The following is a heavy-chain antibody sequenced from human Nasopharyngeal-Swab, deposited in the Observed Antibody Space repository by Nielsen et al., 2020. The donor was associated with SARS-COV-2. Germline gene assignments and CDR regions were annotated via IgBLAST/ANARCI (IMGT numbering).Heavy chain of an antibody. CDR2: IYPGDSDT. V-gene: IGHV5-51*01. J-gene: IGHJ5*02. CDR3: ARRYCSSTSCYFTFDP. Sequence: GESLKISSQGSGYSFTSYWIGWVRQMPGKGLEWMGIIYPGDSDTRYSPSFQGQVTISADKSISTAYLQWSSLKASDTAMYYCARRYCSSTSCYFTFDPWGQGTLVTVSS. CDR1: GYSFTSYW. D-gene: IGHD2-2*01.